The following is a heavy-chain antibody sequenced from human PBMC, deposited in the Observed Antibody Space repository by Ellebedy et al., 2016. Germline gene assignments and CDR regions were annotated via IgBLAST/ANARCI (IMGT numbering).Heavy chain of an antibody. J-gene: IGHJ2*01. CDR2: ISISGSTV. CDR1: GFTFSDYY. D-gene: IGHD3-9*01. V-gene: IGHV3-11*01. CDR3: ARAPHHYDILTGAVNWYFDL. Sequence: GESLKISCAASGFTFSDYYVSWIRQAPGKGLKWVSYISISGSTVYYADPVRGRFTISRDNAKNSLYLQMNSLRAEDTAVYYCARAPHHYDILTGAVNWYFDLWGRGTLVTVSS.